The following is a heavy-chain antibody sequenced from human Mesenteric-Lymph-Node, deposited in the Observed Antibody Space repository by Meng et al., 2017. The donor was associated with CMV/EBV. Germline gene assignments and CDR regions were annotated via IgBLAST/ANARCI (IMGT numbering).Heavy chain of an antibody. CDR1: GGSISTFY. CDR3: ARDSCTNGVCLDAFDI. Sequence: SETLSLTCTVSGGSISTFYWNWIRQPPGKGLEWIGYIYSSGRTNYNSSLKSRVTMSIDTSSNHFSLRLSSVTVADTTVYYCARDSCTNGVCLDAFDIWGQGTVVTVSS. D-gene: IGHD2-8*01. J-gene: IGHJ3*02. V-gene: IGHV4-59*01. CDR2: IYSSGRT.